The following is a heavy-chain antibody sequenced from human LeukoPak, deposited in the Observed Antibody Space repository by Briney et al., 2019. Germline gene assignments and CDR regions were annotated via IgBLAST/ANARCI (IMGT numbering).Heavy chain of an antibody. D-gene: IGHD1-14*01. V-gene: IGHV3-7*03. Sequence: PGGSLRLSCAASGFTFSNYAMNWVRRAPGKGLEWVANIRQDGNEKYFADSVKGRFTISRDNAKNSLFLQINSLRAEDTAVYYCARDRTGAGLDYWGQGTLVTVSS. CDR2: IRQDGNEK. CDR1: GFTFSNYA. CDR3: ARDRTGAGLDY. J-gene: IGHJ4*02.